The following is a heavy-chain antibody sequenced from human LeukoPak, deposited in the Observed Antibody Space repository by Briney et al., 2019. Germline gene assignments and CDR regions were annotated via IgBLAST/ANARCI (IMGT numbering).Heavy chain of an antibody. V-gene: IGHV3-23*01. D-gene: IGHD3-22*01. Sequence: GGSLRLSCAASGFTFSNYAMSWVRQAPGKGLEWVSTICGSGGSTHYADSVKGRFTISRDNSKNTLYLQMNSLRAEDTAVYYCAKDPYYYDSSGYGYGMDVWGQGTTVTVSS. J-gene: IGHJ6*02. CDR1: GFTFSNYA. CDR3: AKDPYYYDSSGYGYGMDV. CDR2: ICGSGGST.